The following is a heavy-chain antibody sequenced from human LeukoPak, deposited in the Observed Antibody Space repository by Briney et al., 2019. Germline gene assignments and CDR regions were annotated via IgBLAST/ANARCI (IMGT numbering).Heavy chain of an antibody. D-gene: IGHD7-27*01. J-gene: IGHJ4*02. Sequence: GGSLRLSCAASGFTFSTYAMSWVRHAPGKGLELVSGISGSGGSTYYADSVKGRFTISRDNSKNTLYLQMSSLRGEDTAVYYCARGGWGNPLEYWGQGTLVIVSS. CDR2: ISGSGGST. CDR3: ARGGWGNPLEY. CDR1: GFTFSTYA. V-gene: IGHV3-23*01.